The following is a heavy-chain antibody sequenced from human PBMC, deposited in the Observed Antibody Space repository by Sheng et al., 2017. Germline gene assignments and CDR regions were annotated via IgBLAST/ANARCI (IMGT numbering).Heavy chain of an antibody. D-gene: IGHD2-21*01. CDR1: GGTFSSYT. J-gene: IGHJ5*02. CDR2: IIPILGIA. Sequence: QVQLVQSGAEVKKPGSSVKVSCKASGGTFSSYTISWVRQAPGQGLEWMGRIIPILGIANYAQKFQGRVTITADKSTSTAYMELSSLRSEDTAVYYCASEPNYFVVVIATQNWFDPWGQGTLVTVSS. CDR3: ASEPNYFVVVIATQNWFDP. V-gene: IGHV1-69*02.